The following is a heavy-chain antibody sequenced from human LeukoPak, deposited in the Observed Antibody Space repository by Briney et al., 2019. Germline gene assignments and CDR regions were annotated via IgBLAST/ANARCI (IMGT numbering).Heavy chain of an antibody. CDR1: GGSISGSSYY. CDR2: IYYSGST. J-gene: IGHJ3*02. D-gene: IGHD2-21*02. CDR3: AGLPTPYCSGDCYGNAFDI. Sequence: SETLSLTCTVSGGSISGSSYYWGWIRQPPGKGLEWIGSIYYSGSTYYNPSLKSRVTISVDTSKNQFSLKLSSVTAADTAVYYCAGLPTPYCSGDCYGNAFDIWGQGTMVTVSS. V-gene: IGHV4-39*01.